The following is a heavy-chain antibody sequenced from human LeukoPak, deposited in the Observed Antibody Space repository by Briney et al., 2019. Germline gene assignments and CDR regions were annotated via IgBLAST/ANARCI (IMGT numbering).Heavy chain of an antibody. Sequence: PGGSLRLSCAASGFTFSSYWMSWVRQAPGKGLEWVANIKQDGSEKYYVDSVKGRFTISRDNAKNSLYLRMNSLRAEDTAVYYCARGNGLRLLDFGYYMDVWGKGTTVTVSS. CDR1: GFTFSSYW. D-gene: IGHD3-3*01. J-gene: IGHJ6*03. V-gene: IGHV3-7*01. CDR3: ARGNGLRLLDFGYYMDV. CDR2: IKQDGSEK.